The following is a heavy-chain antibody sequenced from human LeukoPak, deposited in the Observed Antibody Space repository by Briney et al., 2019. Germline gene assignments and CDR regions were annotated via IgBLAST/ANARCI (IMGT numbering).Heavy chain of an antibody. V-gene: IGHV1-24*01. Sequence: ASVKVSCKVSGYTLTELSMHWVRQAPGKGLEWMGGFDPEDGETIYAQKFQGRVTMTEDTSTDTAYMELSSLRSEDTAVYYCATVLTGSNPYYYGMDVWGQGTTVTVSS. CDR1: GYTLTELS. CDR3: ATVLTGSNPYYYGMDV. D-gene: IGHD3-9*01. J-gene: IGHJ6*02. CDR2: FDPEDGET.